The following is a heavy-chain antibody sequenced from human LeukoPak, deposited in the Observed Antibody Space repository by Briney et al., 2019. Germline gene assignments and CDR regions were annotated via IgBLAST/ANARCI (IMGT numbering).Heavy chain of an antibody. CDR2: INPNSGGT. J-gene: IGHJ3*02. Sequence: ASVTVSCKASGYTFTGYYMHWVRQAPGQGLEWMGWINPNSGGTNYAQKFQGRVTMTRDTSISTAYMELSRLRSDDTAVYYCARVGYCSSTSCYCLDAFDIWGQGTMVTVSS. CDR3: ARVGYCSSTSCYCLDAFDI. D-gene: IGHD2-2*01. V-gene: IGHV1-2*02. CDR1: GYTFTGYY.